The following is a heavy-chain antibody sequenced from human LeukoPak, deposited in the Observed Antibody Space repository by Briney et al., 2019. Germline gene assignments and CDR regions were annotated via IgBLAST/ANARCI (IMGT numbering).Heavy chain of an antibody. D-gene: IGHD2-2*01. V-gene: IGHV3-21*01. CDR1: GFTFSSYW. CDR3: ARGPYCSSTGCAHQALDY. CDR2: ISSSSSYI. J-gene: IGHJ4*02. Sequence: PGGSLRLSCAASGFTFSSYWMNWVRQAPGKGLEWVSSISSSSSYIYYADSVKGRFTISRDNAKNSLYLQMNSLRAEDTAVYYCARGPYCSSTGCAHQALDYWGQGTLVTVSS.